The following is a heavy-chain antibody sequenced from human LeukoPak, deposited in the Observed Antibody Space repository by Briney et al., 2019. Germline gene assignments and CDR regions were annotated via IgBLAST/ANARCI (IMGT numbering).Heavy chain of an antibody. CDR2: ISSSGSTI. J-gene: IGHJ4*02. D-gene: IGHD1-7*01. CDR3: ARFGGNWNYDY. CDR1: GFTFSSYE. Sequence: GGSLRLSCAASGFTFSSYEMNWVRQAPGKGLEWVSYISSSGSTIYYTDSVKGRFTISRDNAKNSLYLQMNSLRAEDTAVYYCARFGGNWNYDYWGQGTLVTVSS. V-gene: IGHV3-48*03.